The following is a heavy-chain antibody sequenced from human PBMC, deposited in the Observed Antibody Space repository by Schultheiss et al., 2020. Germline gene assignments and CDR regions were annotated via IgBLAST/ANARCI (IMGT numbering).Heavy chain of an antibody. CDR3: ARDQITVTTIAARGDSYYSYGMDV. CDR1: GYTFSDYY. D-gene: IGHD4-17*01. V-gene: IGHV1-2*04. CDR2: ISPTYGGT. Sequence: ASVKVSVKASGYTFSDYYIHWVRQAPGQGLEWMGWISPTYGGTKYAEKFQGWVTMTRDTSVKTVYMELSRLKSDDTAVYYCARDQITVTTIAARGDSYYSYGMDVWGQGTTVT. J-gene: IGHJ6*02.